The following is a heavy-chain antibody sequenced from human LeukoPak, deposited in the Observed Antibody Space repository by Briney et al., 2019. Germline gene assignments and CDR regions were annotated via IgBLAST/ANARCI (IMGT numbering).Heavy chain of an antibody. J-gene: IGHJ5*02. CDR2: IIPIFGTA. CDR3: ARDPYYYDSSGYHNWFDP. V-gene: IGHV1-69*05. Sequence: ASVKVSCKASGGTFSSYAISWVRQAPGQGLEWMGGIIPIFGTANYAQKFQGRVTITTDGSTSTAYMELSSLRSEDTAVYYCARDPYYYDSSGYHNWFDPWGQGTLVTVSS. D-gene: IGHD3-22*01. CDR1: GGTFSSYA.